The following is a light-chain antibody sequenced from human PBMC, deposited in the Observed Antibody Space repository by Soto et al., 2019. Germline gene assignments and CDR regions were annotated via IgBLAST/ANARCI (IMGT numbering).Light chain of an antibody. J-gene: IGLJ2*01. CDR1: SSDVGGYNY. CDR2: DVS. CDR3: CSYGGSYSLVV. Sequence: QSALTQPRSVSGSPGQSVTISCTGTSSDVGGYNYVSWYQQHPGKAPKLMIYDVSERPSGVPDRFSGSKSGNTASLTISGLQAEDEADYYCCSYGGSYSLVVFGGGTKVTVL. V-gene: IGLV2-11*01.